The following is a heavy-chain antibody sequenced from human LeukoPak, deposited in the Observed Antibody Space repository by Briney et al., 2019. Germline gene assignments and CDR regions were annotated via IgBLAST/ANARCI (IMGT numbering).Heavy chain of an antibody. V-gene: IGHV1-69*01. Sequence: AASVKVSFKASGGTFSSYAISWVRQAPGQGLEWMGGIIPIFGTANYAQKFQGRVTITADESTSTAYMELSSLRSEDTAVYYCARDATMVRGVIPFDYWGQGTLVTVSS. CDR2: IIPIFGTA. D-gene: IGHD3-10*01. J-gene: IGHJ4*02. CDR1: GGTFSSYA. CDR3: ARDATMVRGVIPFDY.